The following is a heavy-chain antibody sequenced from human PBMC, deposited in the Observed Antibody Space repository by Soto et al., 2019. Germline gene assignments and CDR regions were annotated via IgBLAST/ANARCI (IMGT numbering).Heavy chain of an antibody. V-gene: IGHV3-30*04. Sequence: GGSLRLSCAASGFTFSSYAMHWVRQAPGKGLEWVAVISYDGSNKYYADSVKGRFTISRDNSKNTLYLQMNSLRAEDTAVYYCARDNSYGYYYYYYGMDVWGQGTTVTVSS. CDR2: ISYDGSNK. CDR1: GFTFSSYA. CDR3: ARDNSYGYYYYYYGMDV. J-gene: IGHJ6*02. D-gene: IGHD5-18*01.